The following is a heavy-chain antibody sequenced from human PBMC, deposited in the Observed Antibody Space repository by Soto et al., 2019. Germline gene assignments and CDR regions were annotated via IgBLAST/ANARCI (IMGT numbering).Heavy chain of an antibody. J-gene: IGHJ4*02. D-gene: IGHD2-8*02. Sequence: ASGTLSLTCTVSDGSIGRFFWSWIRQSPGKGLGWIGHIYNNGSTNYNPSLKSRVTISVDTSKNQFSLKLTSVTAADTAVYYCARDKITGLFDYWGQGTLVTSPQ. CDR2: IYNNGST. CDR1: DGSIGRFF. CDR3: ARDKITGLFDY. V-gene: IGHV4-4*08.